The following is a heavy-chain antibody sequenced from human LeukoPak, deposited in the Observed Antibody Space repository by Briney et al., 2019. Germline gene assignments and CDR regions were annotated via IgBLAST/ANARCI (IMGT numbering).Heavy chain of an antibody. CDR2: IKSKTDGGTT. Sequence: SWIRQPPGKGLEWVGRIKSKTDGGTTDYAAPVKGRFTISRDDSKNTLYLQMNSLKTEDTAMYYCTIWVVRWFDPWGQGTLVTVSS. V-gene: IGHV3-15*01. J-gene: IGHJ5*02. D-gene: IGHD2-15*01. CDR3: TIWVVRWFDP.